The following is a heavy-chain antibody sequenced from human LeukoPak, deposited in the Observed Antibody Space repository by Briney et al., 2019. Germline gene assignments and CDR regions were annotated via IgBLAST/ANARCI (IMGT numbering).Heavy chain of an antibody. V-gene: IGHV1-8*01. CDR1: GYTFTSYD. Sequence: GASVKVSCKASGYTFTSYDINWVRQATGQGLEWMGWMNPNSGNTGYAQRFQGRVTMTRDTSISTAYMELSSLKSEDTAVYYCVRATSYCSGSSCYNYWGQGTLLTVST. CDR3: VRATSYCSGSSCYNY. J-gene: IGHJ4*02. D-gene: IGHD2-2*02. CDR2: MNPNSGNT.